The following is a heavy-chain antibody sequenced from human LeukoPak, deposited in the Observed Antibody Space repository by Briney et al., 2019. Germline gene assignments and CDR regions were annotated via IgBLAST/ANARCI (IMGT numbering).Heavy chain of an antibody. CDR3: ARELAGFGESIDAFDI. Sequence: GGSLGLSCAASGFTFSSYSMNWVRQAPGKGLEWVSYISSSSSTIYYADSVKGRFTISRDNSKNTLYLQMNSLRAEDTAVYYCARELAGFGESIDAFDIWGQGTMVTVSS. D-gene: IGHD3-10*01. V-gene: IGHV3-48*01. J-gene: IGHJ3*02. CDR2: ISSSSSTI. CDR1: GFTFSSYS.